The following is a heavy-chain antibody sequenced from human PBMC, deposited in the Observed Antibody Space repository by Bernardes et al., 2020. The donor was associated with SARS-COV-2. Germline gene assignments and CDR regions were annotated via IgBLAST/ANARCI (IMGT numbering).Heavy chain of an antibody. V-gene: IGHV3-30*18. Sequence: GGSLRLSCAASGFPFMRYAMLWVRQGPGKGLEGVAVISNDGNNKKYADSVKGRFTISRDNSKNTVYLQMNSLRVEDTAVYYCAKVTTRIADPRGDYWGQGTLVTVSS. CDR3: AKVTTRIADPRGDY. D-gene: IGHD6-13*01. J-gene: IGHJ4*02. CDR1: GFPFMRYA. CDR2: ISNDGNNK.